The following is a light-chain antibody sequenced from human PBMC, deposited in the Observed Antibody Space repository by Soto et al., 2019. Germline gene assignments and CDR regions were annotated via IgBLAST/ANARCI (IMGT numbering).Light chain of an antibody. Sequence: QSVLTQPPSVSGAPGQTVTISCTGSSSNIGAGFDVHWYQHVPGTAPKLLIYGNTDRPSGVPDRFSGSKSGTSASLAITGLQPDDEADYYCQSYDTSLSASVVFGGGTKLTVL. CDR1: SSNIGAGFD. J-gene: IGLJ3*02. CDR2: GNT. V-gene: IGLV1-40*01. CDR3: QSYDTSLSASVV.